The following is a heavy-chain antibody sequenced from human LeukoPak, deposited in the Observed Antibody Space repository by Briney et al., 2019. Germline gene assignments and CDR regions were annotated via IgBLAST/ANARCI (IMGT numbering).Heavy chain of an antibody. D-gene: IGHD3-10*01. Sequence: SQTLSLTCAISGDSVSSNSAAWNWIRQSPSRGLEWLGRTYYISKWYNDYAVSVKSRITINPDTSKNQFSLQLNSVTPEDTAVYYCTREGWFGEPPSHWFDPWGQGTLVTVSS. CDR1: GDSVSSNSAA. CDR2: TYYISKWYN. CDR3: TREGWFGEPPSHWFDP. J-gene: IGHJ5*02. V-gene: IGHV6-1*01.